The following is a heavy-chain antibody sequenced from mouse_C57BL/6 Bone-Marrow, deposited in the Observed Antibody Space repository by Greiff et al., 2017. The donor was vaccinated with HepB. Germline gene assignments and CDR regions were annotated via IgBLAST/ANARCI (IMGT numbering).Heavy chain of an antibody. Sequence: EVKLMESGGDLVKPGGSLKLSCAASGFTFSSYGMSWVRQTPDKRLEWVATISSGGSYTYYPDSVKGRFTISRDNAKNTLYLQMSSLKSEDTAMYYCARHRYDYDEGCYFDYTGPGAPLTESS. V-gene: IGHV5-6*01. CDR3: ARHRYDYDEGCYFDY. D-gene: IGHD2-4*01. J-gene: IGHJ2*01. CDR2: ISSGGSYT. CDR1: GFTFSSYG.